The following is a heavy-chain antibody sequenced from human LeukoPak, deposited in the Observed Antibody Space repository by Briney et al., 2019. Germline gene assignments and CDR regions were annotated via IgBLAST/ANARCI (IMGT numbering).Heavy chain of an antibody. J-gene: IGHJ5*02. Sequence: PSQTLSLTCTVSGGSNSSGDYYWSWIRQPPGKGLEWIGYIYYSGSTYYNPSLKSRVTISVDTSKNQFSPKLSSVTAADTAVYYCARGVLGSWYVRDWFDPWGQGTLVTVSS. CDR3: ARGVLGSWYVRDWFDP. V-gene: IGHV4-30-4*08. D-gene: IGHD6-13*01. CDR2: IYYSGST. CDR1: GGSNSSGDYY.